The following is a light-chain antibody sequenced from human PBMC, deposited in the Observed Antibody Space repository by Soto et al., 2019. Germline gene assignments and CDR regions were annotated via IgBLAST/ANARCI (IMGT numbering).Light chain of an antibody. Sequence: DIQMTQSPSTLSASVGDRVTITCRASQSISSWLAWYQQKPGKAPKLLIYDASSLESGVPSRFSVSGSGTEFTLTISSLQPDDFATYYCQHYNSYSEAFGQGTKVDI. CDR3: QHYNSYSEA. CDR2: DAS. J-gene: IGKJ1*01. V-gene: IGKV1-5*01. CDR1: QSISSW.